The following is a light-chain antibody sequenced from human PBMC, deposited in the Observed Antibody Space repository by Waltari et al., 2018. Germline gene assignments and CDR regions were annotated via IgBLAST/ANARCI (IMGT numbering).Light chain of an antibody. V-gene: IGLV2-23*02. Sequence: QSALTQPASVSGSPGQSITISCTGTNSDVGSYNHVSWYQQHPGKAPKLMIFEVTKRPSGVPNRFSGPKSGNTASLTISGLQAEDEADYYCCSYAGRITFVVFGGGTKLTVL. J-gene: IGLJ2*01. CDR1: NSDVGSYNH. CDR2: EVT. CDR3: CSYAGRITFVV.